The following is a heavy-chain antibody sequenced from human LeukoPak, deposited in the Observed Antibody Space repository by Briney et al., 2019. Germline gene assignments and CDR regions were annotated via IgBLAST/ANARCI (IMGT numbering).Heavy chain of an antibody. CDR1: GGTFSSYA. D-gene: IGHD6-13*01. V-gene: IGHV1-69*04. J-gene: IGHJ4*02. CDR3: ARDSLAAAASDY. Sequence: SVNVSCKASGGTFSSYAISWVRQAPGQGLEWMGRIIPILGIANYAQKFQGRVTITADKSTSTAYMELSSLRSEDTAVYYCARDSLAAAASDYWGQGTLVTVSS. CDR2: IIPILGIA.